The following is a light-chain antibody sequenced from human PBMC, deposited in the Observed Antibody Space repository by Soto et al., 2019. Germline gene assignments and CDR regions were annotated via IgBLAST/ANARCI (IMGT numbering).Light chain of an antibody. CDR3: SSFAGSPVV. V-gene: IGLV2-14*02. CDR1: SSDVGSYNL. J-gene: IGLJ2*01. CDR2: EVS. Sequence: QSGLTQAASVSGSPGQSITISCTGTSSDVGSYNLVSWYQQHPGKAPKLMIYEVSKRPSGGSNRFSGSRSGNTASLTVSGLQAEDEADYYCSSFAGSPVVFGGGTKLTVL.